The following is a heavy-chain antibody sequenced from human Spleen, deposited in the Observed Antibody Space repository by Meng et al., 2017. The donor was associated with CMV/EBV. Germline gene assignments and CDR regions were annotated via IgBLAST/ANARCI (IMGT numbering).Heavy chain of an antibody. D-gene: IGHD3-10*01. V-gene: IGHV3-66*01. Sequence: GESLKISCAASGFTVSSNYMTWVRQAPGKGLEWVSVIYSGGTTYSADSVKGRFTISRDNAKNSLYLQMNSLRAEDTAVYYCAAYYYGSGSQRVPSWGQGTLVTVSS. CDR2: IYSGGTT. CDR3: AAYYYGSGSQRVPS. CDR1: GFTVSSNY. J-gene: IGHJ5*02.